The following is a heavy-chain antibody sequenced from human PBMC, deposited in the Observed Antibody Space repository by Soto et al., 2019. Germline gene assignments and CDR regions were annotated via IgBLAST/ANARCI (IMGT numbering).Heavy chain of an antibody. J-gene: IGHJ4*02. CDR3: ARDTGHLRGGFDY. V-gene: IGHV3-66*01. D-gene: IGHD3-16*01. CDR1: GFTFSSYS. CDR2: IYSGGST. Sequence: PGGSLRLSCAASGFTFSSYSMNWVRQAPGKGLEWVSIIYSGGSTYYADSVKGRFTISRDNSKNTLYLQMNSLRAEDTAVYYCARDTGHLRGGFDYWGQGTLVTVSS.